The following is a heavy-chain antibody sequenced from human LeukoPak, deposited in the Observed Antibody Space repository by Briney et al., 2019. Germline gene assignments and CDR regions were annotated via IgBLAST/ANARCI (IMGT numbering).Heavy chain of an antibody. J-gene: IGHJ5*02. CDR3: ARTYYDILTGYYIGNWFDP. CDR1: GGSLSSYY. D-gene: IGHD3-9*01. Sequence: SETLSLTCAVSGGSLSSYYWSWVRQPPGKGLEWIGYIYYSGSTNYNPALKSRVTISVDTSNNQFSLKLSSVTAADTAVYYCARTYYDILTGYYIGNWFDPWGQGTLVTVSS. CDR2: IYYSGST. V-gene: IGHV4-59*01.